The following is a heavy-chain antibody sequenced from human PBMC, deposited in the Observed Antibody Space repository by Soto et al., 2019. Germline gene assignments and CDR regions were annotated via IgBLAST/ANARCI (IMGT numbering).Heavy chain of an antibody. CDR1: GFTFSSYG. J-gene: IGHJ4*02. CDR2: IWYDGSNK. V-gene: IGHV3-33*01. CDR3: ARSRAVVVVAATPLDY. Sequence: QVQLVESGGGVVQPGRSLRLSCAASGFTFSSYGMHWVGQAPGKGLEWVAVIWYDGSNKYYADSVKGRFTISRDNSKNTLSLQMNSLRAEDTAVYYCARSRAVVVVAATPLDYWGQGTLVTVSS. D-gene: IGHD2-15*01.